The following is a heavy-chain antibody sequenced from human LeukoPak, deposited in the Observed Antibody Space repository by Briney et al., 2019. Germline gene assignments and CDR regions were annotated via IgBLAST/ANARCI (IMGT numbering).Heavy chain of an antibody. J-gene: IGHJ4*02. CDR3: ARSVRLFGVVIQDSYYFDY. V-gene: IGHV4-34*01. Sequence: KPSETLSLTCAVYGGSFSGYYWSWIRQPPGKGLEWIGEMNDSGSPNYNPSLKSRVTIALDTSNNQFSLKLNSVTAADTAVYYCARSVRLFGVVIQDSYYFDYWGQGTLVTVSS. D-gene: IGHD3-3*01. CDR2: MNDSGSP. CDR1: GGSFSGYY.